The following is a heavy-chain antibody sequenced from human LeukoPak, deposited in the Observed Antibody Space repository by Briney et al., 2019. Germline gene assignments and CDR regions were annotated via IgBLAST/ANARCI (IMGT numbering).Heavy chain of an antibody. V-gene: IGHV4-30-2*01. Sequence: SQTLSLTCAVSGGSISSGGYSWSWIRQPPGKGLEWIGYIYHSGSTYYNPSLKSRVTISVDTSKNQFSLKLSSVTAADTAVYYCASGWLVGYNWFDPWGQGTLVTVSS. CDR2: IYHSGST. CDR1: GGSISSGGYS. J-gene: IGHJ5*02. CDR3: ASGWLVGYNWFDP. D-gene: IGHD6-19*01.